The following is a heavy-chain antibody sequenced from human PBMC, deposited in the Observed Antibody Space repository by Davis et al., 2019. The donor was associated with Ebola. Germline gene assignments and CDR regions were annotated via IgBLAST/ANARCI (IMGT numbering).Heavy chain of an antibody. CDR2: ISYDGTNK. D-gene: IGHD3-3*01. CDR1: GFTFRNCG. V-gene: IGHV3-30*02. J-gene: IGHJ4*02. Sequence: PGGSLRLSCAASGFTFRNCGMHWVRQAPGKGLEWVALISYDGTNKNYADSVKGRFTISRDNSKNTLYLQMNSLRAEDTAVYYCARDSSTDCWSGYWDWGQGTLVTVSS. CDR3: ARDSSTDCWSGYWD.